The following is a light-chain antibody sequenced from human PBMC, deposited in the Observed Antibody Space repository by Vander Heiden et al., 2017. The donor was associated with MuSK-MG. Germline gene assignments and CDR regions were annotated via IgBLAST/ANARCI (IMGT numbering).Light chain of an antibody. J-gene: IGKJ1*01. CDR2: AAS. CDR1: QGISSY. V-gene: IGKV1-8*01. CDR3: QQYDSYPGT. Sequence: AIRMTQSPSSFSASTGDRVTITCRASQGISSYLAWYQQKPGKAPKLLIYAASTLQSGVPSRFSGSGSGTDFTLTISCLQSEDFATYYCQQYDSYPGTFGQGTKVEIK.